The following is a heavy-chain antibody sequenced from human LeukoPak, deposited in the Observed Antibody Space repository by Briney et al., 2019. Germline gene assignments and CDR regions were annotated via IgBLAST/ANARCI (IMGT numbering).Heavy chain of an antibody. V-gene: IGHV4-39*07. CDR3: AADVYYYGSGSYNWFDP. CDR1: GGSISSYY. CDR2: IYHSGST. Sequence: SETLSLTCTVSGGSISSYYWGWIRQPPGKGLEWIGSIYHSGSTNYNPSLKSRVTISVDKSKNQFSLKLSSVTAADTAVYYCAADVYYYGSGSYNWFDPWGQGTLVTVSS. D-gene: IGHD3-10*01. J-gene: IGHJ5*02.